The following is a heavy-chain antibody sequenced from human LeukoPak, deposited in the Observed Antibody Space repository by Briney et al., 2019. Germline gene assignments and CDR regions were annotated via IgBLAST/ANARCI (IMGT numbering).Heavy chain of an antibody. D-gene: IGHD1-26*01. CDR1: GYTFTNYG. J-gene: IGHJ4*02. CDR3: ARSTAGSYYSPPYYFDY. V-gene: IGHV1-18*01. CDR2: ISAYNGNT. Sequence: ASVKVSCKASGYTFTNYGISWVRQAPGQGLEWMGWISAYNGNTNYAQKLQGRVTMTTDTSTSTAYMELRSLRSDDTAVYYCARSTAGSYYSPPYYFDYWGQGTLVTVSS.